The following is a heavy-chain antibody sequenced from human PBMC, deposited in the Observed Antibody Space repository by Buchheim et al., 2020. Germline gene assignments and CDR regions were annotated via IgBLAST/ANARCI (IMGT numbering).Heavy chain of an antibody. J-gene: IGHJ4*02. CDR2: IYYSGST. CDR3: ARRSSSWFHFDY. CDR1: GGPISSYY. D-gene: IGHD6-13*01. Sequence: QVQLQESGPGLVKPSETLSLTCTVSGGPISSYYWSWIRQPPGKGLEWIGYIYYSGSTNYNPSLKSRVTISVDMSKNQFSLKLSSVTAADTAVYYCARRSSSWFHFDYWGQGTL. V-gene: IGHV4-59*08.